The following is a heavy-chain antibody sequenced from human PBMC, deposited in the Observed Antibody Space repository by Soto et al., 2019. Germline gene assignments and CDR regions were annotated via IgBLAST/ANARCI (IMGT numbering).Heavy chain of an antibody. Sequence: LRLSCAASGFTFSTFDMSWVRQPPGKGLEWVSVISGSGVNPYYADSVKGRFTISRDNSKTTLYLQMNSLRAEDTALYYCVRHAKLTTPNDNVGYYYGLDVWGQGTTVTVSS. CDR1: GFTFSTFD. D-gene: IGHD3-22*01. CDR2: ISGSGVNP. V-gene: IGHV3-23*01. CDR3: VRHAKLTTPNDNVGYYYGLDV. J-gene: IGHJ6*02.